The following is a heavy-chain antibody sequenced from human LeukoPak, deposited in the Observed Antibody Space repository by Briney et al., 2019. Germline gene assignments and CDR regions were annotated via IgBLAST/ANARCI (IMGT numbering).Heavy chain of an antibody. J-gene: IGHJ5*02. CDR2: IYDSGST. CDR3: ARDRVAGWFDP. V-gene: IGHV4-31*03. Sequence: NSSQTLSLTCTVSGGSISSGAYYWRWIRQHPGKGLEWIGYIYDSGSTYYNPSLKSRVTISVDTSKNLFSLRLNSVTAADTAVYYCARDRVAGWFDPWGQGTLVTVSS. CDR1: GGSISSGAYY. D-gene: IGHD3-10*01.